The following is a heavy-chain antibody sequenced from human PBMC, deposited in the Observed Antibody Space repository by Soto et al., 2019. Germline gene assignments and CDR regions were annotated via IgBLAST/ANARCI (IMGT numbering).Heavy chain of an antibody. CDR2: IGTYNGDT. D-gene: IGHD1-1*01. J-gene: IGHJ4*02. V-gene: IGHV1-18*01. CDR1: GYTFAIYG. CDR3: ARGTGTTSEGSLFDY. Sequence: QVQLVQCGAEMRKPGASVKVSCKTSGYTFAIYGINWVRQAPGQGLQWMGWIGTYNGDTHYAQTLQGRVTVTTDTSTSTAYMELRSLRSDDTAVYYCARGTGTTSEGSLFDYWGQGTLVTVSS.